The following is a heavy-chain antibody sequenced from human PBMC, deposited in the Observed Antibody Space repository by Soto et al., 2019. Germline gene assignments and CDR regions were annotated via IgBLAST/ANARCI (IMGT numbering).Heavy chain of an antibody. Sequence: SETLSLTCAVYGGSFSGYYWSWIRQPPGKGLEWIGEINHSGSTNYNPSLKSRVTISVDTSKNQVSLKLSSVTAADTAVYYCARVSGIYYYGMDVWGQGTTVTVYS. CDR3: ARVSGIYYYGMDV. CDR1: GGSFSGYY. D-gene: IGHD3-10*01. CDR2: INHSGST. V-gene: IGHV4-34*01. J-gene: IGHJ6*02.